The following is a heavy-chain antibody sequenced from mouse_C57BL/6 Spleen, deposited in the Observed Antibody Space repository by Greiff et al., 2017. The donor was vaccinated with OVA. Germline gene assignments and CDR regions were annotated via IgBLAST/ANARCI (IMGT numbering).Heavy chain of an antibody. V-gene: IGHV1-64*01. Sequence: VQLQQPGAELVKPGASVKLSCKASGYTFTSYWMHWVKQRPGQGLEWIGMIHPNSGSTNYNEKFKSKAILTVDKSSSTAYMQLSSLTSEDSAVYYCASDLLLYAMDYWGQGTSVTVSS. CDR3: ASDLLLYAMDY. CDR1: GYTFTSYW. D-gene: IGHD2-1*01. CDR2: IHPNSGST. J-gene: IGHJ4*01.